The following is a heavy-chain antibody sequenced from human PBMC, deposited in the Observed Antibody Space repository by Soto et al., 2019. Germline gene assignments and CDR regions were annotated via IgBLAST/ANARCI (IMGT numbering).Heavy chain of an antibody. CDR3: ARDATTMVLLLITSWFDP. D-gene: IGHD3-10*01. CDR1: GFTFSLYA. V-gene: IGHV3-30-3*01. CDR2: ISHDRTNT. J-gene: IGHJ5*02. Sequence: QVQLAESGGGVVQPGRSLRLSCAASGFTFSLYAMHWVRQAPGKGLEWVAVISHDRTNTFYADSVKGRFTISRDNSNNTLYLQMNSLRAEDTAVYYCARDATTMVLLLITSWFDPWGQGTLVTVSS.